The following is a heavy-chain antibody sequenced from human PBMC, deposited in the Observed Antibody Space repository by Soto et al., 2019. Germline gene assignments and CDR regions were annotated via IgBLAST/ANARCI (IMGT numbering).Heavy chain of an antibody. CDR1: GFTFSTYT. D-gene: IGHD5-12*01. V-gene: IGHV3-23*01. J-gene: IGHJ4*02. CDR2: IYGDGSER. Sequence: PGGSLRLSCSASGFTFSTYTMNWVRQAPGKGLEWVSGIYGDGSERFYADSMRGRVTISRDNSMNILFLQLDNPRPEDTAVYYCAKDRLPDSRWDVDYWGQGTLVTVSS. CDR3: AKDRLPDSRWDVDY.